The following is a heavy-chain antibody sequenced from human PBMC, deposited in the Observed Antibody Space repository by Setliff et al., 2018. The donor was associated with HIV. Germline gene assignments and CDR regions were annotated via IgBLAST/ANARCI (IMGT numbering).Heavy chain of an antibody. V-gene: IGHV4-4*07. J-gene: IGHJ4*01. CDR2: MFVGGDT. CDR3: ARDQSDYNVLTGFGDFDY. Sequence: PSETLSLTCSVSSGSITSYYWSWIRQPAGKGLEWVGRMFVGGDTNYNPSLKSRLTISVDTSRRQFSLTLTSVTAADTAMYYCARDQSDYNVLTGFGDFDYWGHGTLVTVSS. CDR1: SGSITSYY. D-gene: IGHD3-9*01.